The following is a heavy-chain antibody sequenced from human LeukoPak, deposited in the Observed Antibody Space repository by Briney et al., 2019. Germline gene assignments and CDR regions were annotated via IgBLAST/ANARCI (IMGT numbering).Heavy chain of an antibody. CDR3: GKTDIYFNPIDY. J-gene: IGHJ4*02. CDR1: GVSISSSEW. CDR2: IHRAGRT. V-gene: IGHV4-4*02. D-gene: IGHD3-9*01. Sequence: GTLSLTCAVSGVSISSSEWWIWVRQPPGQGLEWIGEIHRAGRTRYNPTLKSRVTVSMDYSKNQFSLKLTSVTAADTAIYYCGKTDIYFNPIDYWGPGSLVTVSS.